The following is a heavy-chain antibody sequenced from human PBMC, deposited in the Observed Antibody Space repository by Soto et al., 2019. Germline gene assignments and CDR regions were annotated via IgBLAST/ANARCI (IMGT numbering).Heavy chain of an antibody. CDR1: GGSISSGW. D-gene: IGHD2-15*01. CDR3: ARDCSGGSCSDAFDI. V-gene: IGHV4-4*02. J-gene: IGHJ3*02. CDR2: ILYSGTT. Sequence: SETLSLTCAVSGGSISSGWWTWVRQPPGQGLEWIGEILYSGTTNYNSSLNSRVTISIDNSKKQFSLILSSVTAADTAVYYCARDCSGGSCSDAFDIWGQGTMVT.